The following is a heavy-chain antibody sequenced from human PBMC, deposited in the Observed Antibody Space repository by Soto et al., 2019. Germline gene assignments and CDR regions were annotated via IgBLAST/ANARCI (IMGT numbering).Heavy chain of an antibody. CDR2: ISSSSSTI. D-gene: IGHD6-6*01. Sequence: PGGSLRLSYAASGFTFSSHIMNWVRQAPGKGLEWVSYISSSSSTIYYADSVKGRFTISRDNAKNSLYLQMNSLRAEDTAVYYCARDFSIAARQFDPWGQGTLVTVSS. J-gene: IGHJ5*02. CDR3: ARDFSIAARQFDP. V-gene: IGHV3-48*01. CDR1: GFTFSSHI.